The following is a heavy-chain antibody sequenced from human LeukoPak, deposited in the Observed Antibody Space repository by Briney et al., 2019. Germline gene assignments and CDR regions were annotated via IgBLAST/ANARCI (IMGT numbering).Heavy chain of an antibody. V-gene: IGHV3-23*01. CDR2: IFGSGDST. Sequence: GGSLRLSCAASGFTISTYGMNWVRQAPRKGLEWVSVIFGSGDSTYYADSVKGRFTISRDKSKNTLYLEMHNLRAEDTAVYYCAKDQKPDSGYDIDYWGQGTLVTVSS. J-gene: IGHJ4*02. D-gene: IGHD5-12*01. CDR3: AKDQKPDSGYDIDY. CDR1: GFTISTYG.